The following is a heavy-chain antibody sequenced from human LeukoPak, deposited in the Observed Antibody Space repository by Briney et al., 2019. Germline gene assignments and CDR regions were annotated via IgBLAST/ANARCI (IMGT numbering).Heavy chain of an antibody. Sequence: PGGSLRLSCAASGFTFSSYEMNWVRQAPGKGLEWVSYISSSGSTIYYADSVKGRFTISRDNAKNSLYLQMNSLRAEDTAVYYCAELSITMIGGVWGRGTTVTISS. V-gene: IGHV3-48*03. CDR3: AELSITMIGGV. CDR1: GFTFSSYE. CDR2: ISSSGSTI. D-gene: IGHD3-10*02. J-gene: IGHJ6*04.